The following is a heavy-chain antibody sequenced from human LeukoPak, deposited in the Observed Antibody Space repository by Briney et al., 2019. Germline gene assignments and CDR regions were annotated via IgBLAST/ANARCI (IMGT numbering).Heavy chain of an antibody. CDR3: ARVSLITMVNMDV. D-gene: IGHD3-10*01. Sequence: PSETLSLTCAVSGGSISSGGYSWSWIRQPPGKGLEWIGHIYYSGYTSYNPSLKSRVTISIDTSKNQFSLKLSSVTAADTAVYYCARVSLITMVNMDVWGKGTTVTISS. CDR1: GGSISSGGYS. CDR2: IYYSGYT. J-gene: IGHJ6*03. V-gene: IGHV4-30-4*07.